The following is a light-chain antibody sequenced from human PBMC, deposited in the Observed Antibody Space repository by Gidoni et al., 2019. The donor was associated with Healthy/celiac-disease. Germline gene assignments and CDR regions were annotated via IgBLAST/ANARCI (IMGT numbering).Light chain of an antibody. Sequence: DIQLTQSPSFLSASVGDRVTITCRASQGISSYLAWYQQKPGEAPKLLIYAASTLQSGVPSRFSGSGSGTEFTLTISSLQPEDFATYYCQQLNSYPRPMYTFGQGTKLEIK. J-gene: IGKJ2*01. CDR1: QGISSY. V-gene: IGKV1-9*01. CDR3: QQLNSYPRPMYT. CDR2: AAS.